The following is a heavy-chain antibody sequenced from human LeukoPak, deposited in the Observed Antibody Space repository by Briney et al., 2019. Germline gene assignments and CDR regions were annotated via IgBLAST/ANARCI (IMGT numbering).Heavy chain of an antibody. CDR1: GFTFSGYS. CDR3: ARAGIAAAADY. CDR2: ISSSSSYI. V-gene: IGHV3-21*01. Sequence: GGSLRLSCAASGFTFSGYSMNWVRQAPGKGLEWVSSISSSSSYIYYADSVKGRFTISRDNAKNSLYLQMNSLRAEDTAVYYCARAGIAAAADYWGQGTLVTVSS. J-gene: IGHJ4*02. D-gene: IGHD6-13*01.